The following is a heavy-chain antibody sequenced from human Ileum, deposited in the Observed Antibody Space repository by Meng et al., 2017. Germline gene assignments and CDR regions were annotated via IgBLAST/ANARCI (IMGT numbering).Heavy chain of an antibody. J-gene: IGHJ4*02. Sequence: QWVEAGGGLVQPGGSRRLSCAASGFTFSSYAMHWVRQAPGKGLEWVAVIWHDGNTKDYVDSVKGRFTISRDNSKNTLYLQMNSLRTEDTAVYHCATDSGGSPFDYWGQGTLVTVSS. CDR2: IWHDGNTK. D-gene: IGHD1-26*01. CDR1: GFTFSSYA. CDR3: ATDSGGSPFDY. V-gene: IGHV3-33*08.